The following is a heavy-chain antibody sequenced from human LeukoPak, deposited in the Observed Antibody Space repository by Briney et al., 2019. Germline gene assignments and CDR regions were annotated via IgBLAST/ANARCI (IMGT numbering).Heavy chain of an antibody. CDR1: GFTFSNYG. CDR3: ATGGRGSYSEFDY. J-gene: IGHJ4*02. Sequence: PGGSLRLSCAVSGFTFSNYGMSWVRQAPGKGLEWVSAISASGGSTYYADSVKGRFTISRDNSKNTLHLQMNCLRAEDTAVYYCATGGRGSYSEFDYWGQGTLVTVSS. CDR2: ISASGGST. V-gene: IGHV3-23*01. D-gene: IGHD1-26*01.